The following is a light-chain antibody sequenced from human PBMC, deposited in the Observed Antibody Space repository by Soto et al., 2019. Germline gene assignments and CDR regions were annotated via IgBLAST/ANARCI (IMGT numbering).Light chain of an antibody. J-gene: IGKJ1*01. CDR3: QQYNNWPPWT. CDR2: SAS. V-gene: IGKV1-12*01. Sequence: DIHVTQSPSSVSASVGDRVTITCRASQAITSWLAWYQQKPGRAPKLLIYSASSLQSGAPSRFTGSGSGTDFTLTISSLQSEDFAVYYCQQYNNWPPWTFGQGTKVEIK. CDR1: QAITSW.